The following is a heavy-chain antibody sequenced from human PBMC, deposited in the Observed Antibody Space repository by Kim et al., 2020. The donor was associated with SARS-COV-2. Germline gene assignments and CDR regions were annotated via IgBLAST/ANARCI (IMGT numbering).Heavy chain of an antibody. CDR3: ARGEGKGATMISI. J-gene: IGHJ3*02. CDR2: IIPILGIA. V-gene: IGHV1-69*04. D-gene: IGHD3-22*01. Sequence: SVKVSCKASGGTFSSYAISWVRQAPGQGLEWMGRIIPILGIANYAQKFQGRVTITADKSTSTAYMELSSLRSEDTAVYYCARGEGKGATMISIWGQGTMVTVSS. CDR1: GGTFSSYA.